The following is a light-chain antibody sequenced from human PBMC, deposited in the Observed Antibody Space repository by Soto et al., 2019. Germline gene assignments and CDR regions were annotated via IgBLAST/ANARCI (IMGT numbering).Light chain of an antibody. CDR1: QSVSSN. V-gene: IGKV3D-15*01. Sequence: EIVMTQSPATLSVSPGERATLSCRASQSVSSNLAWYQQKPGQAPRLLIYGASTRATGIPARFSGSGSGTEFTLTISSLQSGDFEVYYCQQYNNWPPLTFGGGTKVEIK. CDR3: QQYNNWPPLT. CDR2: GAS. J-gene: IGKJ4*01.